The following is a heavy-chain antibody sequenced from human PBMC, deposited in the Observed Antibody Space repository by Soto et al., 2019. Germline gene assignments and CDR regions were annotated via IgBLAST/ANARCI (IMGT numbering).Heavy chain of an antibody. D-gene: IGHD5-12*01. CDR3: EIDGGYSEDY. V-gene: IGHV1-18*01. Sequence: QVQLVQSGAEVKKPGASVKVSCKASGYTCTSYGITWVRQAPGQGLEWMGWLTAYNGNTNYAQKPQGRVTMTTDTSTSTSYRALRSVRSDDTAVYYCEIDGGYSEDYGGPGTLVTVSS. J-gene: IGHJ4*02. CDR2: LTAYNGNT. CDR1: GYTCTSYG.